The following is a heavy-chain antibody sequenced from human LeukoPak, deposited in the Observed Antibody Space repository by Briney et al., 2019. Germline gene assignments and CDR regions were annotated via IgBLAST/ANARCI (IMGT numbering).Heavy chain of an antibody. CDR1: GFTFSSYA. J-gene: IGHJ4*02. V-gene: IGHV3-23*01. Sequence: PGGSLRLSCAASGFTFSSYAMSWVRQAPGKGLEWVSAISGSGGSTYYADSVKGRFTISRDNSKNTLYLQMNSLRAEDTAVYYCAKDLGTAGYSSGWTGDDYWGQGTLVTVSS. CDR2: ISGSGGST. D-gene: IGHD6-19*01. CDR3: AKDLGTAGYSSGWTGDDY.